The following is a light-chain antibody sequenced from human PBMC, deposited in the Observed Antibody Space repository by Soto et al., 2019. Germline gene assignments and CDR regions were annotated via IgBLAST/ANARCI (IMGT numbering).Light chain of an antibody. J-gene: IGKJ2*01. CDR3: QQYNNRPPDT. CDR2: GAS. Sequence: EIVMTQSPATLSVSPGERATLSCRASQSINNNLAWYQQKPGQAPRLLVYGASTRAAGIPARFSGSGSGTEFSLTISSLQSEDFAVYYCQQYNNRPPDTLGQGTKVDIK. CDR1: QSINNN. V-gene: IGKV3-15*01.